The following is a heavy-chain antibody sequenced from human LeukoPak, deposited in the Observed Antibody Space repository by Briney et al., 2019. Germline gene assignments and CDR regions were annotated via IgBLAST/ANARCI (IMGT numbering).Heavy chain of an antibody. V-gene: IGHV3-74*01. CDR2: INSDGSST. CDR1: GFTFRSYW. J-gene: IGHJ4*02. Sequence: GGSLRLSCAASGFTFRSYWMHWVRQAPGKGLVWVSRINSDGSSTSYADSVKGRFTISRDNAKNTLYLQMNSLRAEDTAVYYCARGGSYGPPYYFDYWGQGTLVTVPS. CDR3: ARGGSYGPPYYFDY. D-gene: IGHD5-18*01.